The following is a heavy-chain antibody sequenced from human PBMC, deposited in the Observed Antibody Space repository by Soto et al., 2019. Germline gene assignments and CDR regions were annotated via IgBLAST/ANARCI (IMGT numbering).Heavy chain of an antibody. CDR1: GFTFSSYA. D-gene: IGHD5-18*01. CDR2: ISYDGSNK. CDR3: AREWIQLRGGTVYYYGMDV. J-gene: IGHJ6*02. V-gene: IGHV3-30-3*01. Sequence: QVQLVESGGGVVQPGRSLRLSCPASGFTFSSYAMHWVRQAPGKGLEWVAVISYDGSNKYYADSVKGRFTISRDNSKNTLYLQMNSLRAEDTAVYYCAREWIQLRGGTVYYYGMDVWGQGTTVTVSS.